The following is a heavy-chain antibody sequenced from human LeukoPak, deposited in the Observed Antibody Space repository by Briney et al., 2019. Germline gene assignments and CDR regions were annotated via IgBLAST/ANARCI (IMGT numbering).Heavy chain of an antibody. CDR1: GGAISCGGYY. CDR2: INTSGST. CDR3: ARSVGYYDSSGYYRIFDY. D-gene: IGHD3-22*01. J-gene: IGHJ4*02. V-gene: IGHV4-61*02. Sequence: SETLSLTFTVPGGAISCGGYYWSWIRQPAGNGLEWIGRINTSGSTNYNPPLKCRVTISVDTSKNQFSLKLSSVTAADTAVYYCARSVGYYDSSGYYRIFDYWGQGTLVTVSS.